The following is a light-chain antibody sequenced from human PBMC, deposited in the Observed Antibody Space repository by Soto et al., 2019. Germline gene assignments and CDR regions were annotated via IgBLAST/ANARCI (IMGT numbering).Light chain of an antibody. CDR2: EGS. CDR1: SSDVGSYNL. J-gene: IGLJ1*01. Sequence: QSVLTQPASVSGSLGQSITISCTGTSSDVGSYNLVSWYQQHPGKAPKLIIYEGSKRPSGVSNRFSGSKSGNTASLTISGLQAEDEADYYCCSYAGSSTYVFGTGTQVTVL. CDR3: CSYAGSSTYV. V-gene: IGLV2-23*01.